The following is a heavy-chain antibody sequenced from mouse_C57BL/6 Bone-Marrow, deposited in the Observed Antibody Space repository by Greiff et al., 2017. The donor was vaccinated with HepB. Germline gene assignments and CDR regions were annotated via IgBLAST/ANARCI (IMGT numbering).Heavy chain of an antibody. D-gene: IGHD1-1*01. Sequence: EVQVVESGEGLVKPGGSLKLSCAASGFTFSSYAMSWVRQTPEKRLEWVAYISSGGDYIYYADTVKGRFNISRDNARNTLYLQMSSLKSEDTAMYYCTRDHYYGSSYCWSFDVWGTGTTVTVFS. CDR3: TRDHYYGSSYCWSFDV. CDR2: ISSGGDYI. CDR1: GFTFSSYA. V-gene: IGHV5-9-1*02. J-gene: IGHJ1*03.